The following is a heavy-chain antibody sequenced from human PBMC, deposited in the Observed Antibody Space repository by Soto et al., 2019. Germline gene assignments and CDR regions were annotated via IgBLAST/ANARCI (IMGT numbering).Heavy chain of an antibody. D-gene: IGHD3-10*02. CDR3: VRYVGGSGWFAP. V-gene: IGHV4-4*07. J-gene: IGHJ5*02. CDR1: GVSIDTYY. Sequence: PSGTLSLTCPVSGVSIDTYYCIWIRQSAGKGLEGFGRIFSSGTTNYNPAPKSRVSMFANMSTSHFSLNSRSMTAAEAAVSYCVRYVGGSGWFAPWGQGTLVTVSS. CDR2: IFSSGTT.